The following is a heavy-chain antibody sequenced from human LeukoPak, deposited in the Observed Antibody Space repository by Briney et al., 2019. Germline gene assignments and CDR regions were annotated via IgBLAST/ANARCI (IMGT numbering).Heavy chain of an antibody. CDR1: GFTFSSYD. Sequence: GGSLRLSCAASGFTFSSYDMHWVRQATGKGLEWVSAIGTAGDTYYPGSVKGRFTISRENAKNSLYLQMNSLRAGDTAVYYCARGLVGATPRDYYYYYYGMDVWGQGTTVTVSS. J-gene: IGHJ6*02. V-gene: IGHV3-13*01. D-gene: IGHD1-26*01. CDR2: IGTAGDT. CDR3: ARGLVGATPRDYYYYYYGMDV.